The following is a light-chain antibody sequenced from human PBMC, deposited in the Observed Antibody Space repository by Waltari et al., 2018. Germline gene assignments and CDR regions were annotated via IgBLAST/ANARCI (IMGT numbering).Light chain of an antibody. Sequence: QSALTQPASVSGSPGQSITISCTGTSSDGGTYNLVSWYQQYPGKAPNVMIYDDNRRPSGVSDRFSGSKSGNTASLTISGVQAEDEADYYCCSYAGSYTWVFGGGTKLTVL. J-gene: IGLJ3*02. CDR1: SSDGGTYNL. CDR3: CSYAGSYTWV. CDR2: DDN. V-gene: IGLV2-23*01.